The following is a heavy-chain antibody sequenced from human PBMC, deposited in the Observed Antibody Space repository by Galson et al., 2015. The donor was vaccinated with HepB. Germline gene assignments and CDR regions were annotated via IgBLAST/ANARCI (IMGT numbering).Heavy chain of an antibody. CDR3: AKGARSGGSCCTDY. CDR1: GFTFSSYA. Sequence: SLRLSCAASGFTFSSYAMGWVRQAPGKGLEWVSAISGSGGSTYYADSVKGRFTISRDNSKNTLYLQMNSLRAEDTAVYYCAKGARSGGSCCTDYWGQGTLVTVSS. D-gene: IGHD2-15*01. J-gene: IGHJ4*02. CDR2: ISGSGGST. V-gene: IGHV3-23*01.